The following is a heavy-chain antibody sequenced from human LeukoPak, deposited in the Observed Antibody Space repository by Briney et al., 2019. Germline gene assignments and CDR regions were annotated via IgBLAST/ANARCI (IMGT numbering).Heavy chain of an antibody. CDR1: GFTFSSYS. Sequence: GGSLRLSCAASGFTFSSYSMNWVRQAPGKGLEWVSSISSSTSYIYYADSVKGRFTISRDNAKNSLYLQMNSLRAGDTAMYYCARDRGYCSGGTCYALWDYWGQGTLVTVSS. CDR2: ISSSTSYI. J-gene: IGHJ4*02. V-gene: IGHV3-21*01. CDR3: ARDRGYCSGGTCYALWDY. D-gene: IGHD2-15*01.